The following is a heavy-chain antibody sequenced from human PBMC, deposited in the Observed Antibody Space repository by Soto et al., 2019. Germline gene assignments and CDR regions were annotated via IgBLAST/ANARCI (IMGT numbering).Heavy chain of an antibody. D-gene: IGHD5-18*01. CDR3: ARGRGYSYGY. Sequence: QVQLQQWGAGLLKPSETLSLTCAVYGGSFSGYYWSWIRQPPGKGLEWIGEINHSGSTNYNPSLKSRVTISVDTSKTQFSLKLTSVTDADTAVYYCARGRGYSYGYWGQGTLVTVSS. CDR1: GGSFSGYY. V-gene: IGHV4-34*01. CDR2: INHSGST. J-gene: IGHJ4*02.